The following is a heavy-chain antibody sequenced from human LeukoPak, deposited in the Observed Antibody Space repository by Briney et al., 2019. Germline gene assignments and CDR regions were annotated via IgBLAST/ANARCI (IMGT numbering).Heavy chain of an antibody. CDR2: MNPNNGNT. CDR1: GYTFTSYA. V-gene: IGHV1-8*01. CDR3: ARGNAEMATIEY. J-gene: IGHJ4*02. Sequence: ASVKVSCKASGYTFTSYAINWVRQATGQGLEWMAWMNPNNGNTGYAQKFQGRVTMTRNTSISTAYMELSSLRSENTAVYYCARGNAEMATIEYWGQGTLVTVSS. D-gene: IGHD5-24*01.